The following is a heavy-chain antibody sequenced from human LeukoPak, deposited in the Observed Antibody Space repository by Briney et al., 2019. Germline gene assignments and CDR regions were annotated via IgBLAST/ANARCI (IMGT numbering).Heavy chain of an antibody. V-gene: IGHV3-21*01. J-gene: IGHJ4*02. D-gene: IGHD5-24*01. CDR2: ISSSSSYI. CDR3: ARDSFARDGYKMIDY. CDR1: GFTFSSYS. Sequence: PGGSLRLSCAASGFTFSSYSMNWVRQAPGKGLEWVSSISSSSSYIYYADSVKGRFTISRDNAKNSLYLQMNSLRAEDTAVYYCARDSFARDGYKMIDYWGQGTLVTVSS.